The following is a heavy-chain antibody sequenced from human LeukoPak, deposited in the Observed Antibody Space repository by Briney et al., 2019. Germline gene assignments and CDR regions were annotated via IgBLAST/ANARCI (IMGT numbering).Heavy chain of an antibody. Sequence: SETLSLTCTVSGGSISSYYWSWIRQPAGKGLEWIGRIYTSGSTNYNPSLKSRVTTSVDTSKNQFSLKLSSVTAADTAVYYCARGYYDFWSGYYPQNWFDPWGQGTLVTVSS. J-gene: IGHJ5*02. V-gene: IGHV4-4*07. CDR3: ARGYYDFWSGYYPQNWFDP. D-gene: IGHD3-3*01. CDR2: IYTSGST. CDR1: GGSISSYY.